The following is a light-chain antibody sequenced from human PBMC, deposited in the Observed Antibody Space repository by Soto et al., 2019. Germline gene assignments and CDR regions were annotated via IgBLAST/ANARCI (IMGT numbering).Light chain of an antibody. CDR1: SSNIGAGYD. CDR3: QSYDSSLSGDV. CDR2: VNS. Sequence: QSVLTQPPSVSGAPGQRVTISCTGRSSNIGAGYDVHWYQQLPGTAPKLLIYVNSNRPSGVPDRFSGTKSGTSASLAITGLQAEDEADYYCQSYDSSLSGDVFGTGTKVTVL. J-gene: IGLJ1*01. V-gene: IGLV1-40*01.